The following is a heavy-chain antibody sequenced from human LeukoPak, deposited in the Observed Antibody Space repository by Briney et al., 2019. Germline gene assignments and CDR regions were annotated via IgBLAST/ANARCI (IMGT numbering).Heavy chain of an antibody. V-gene: IGHV1-2*02. J-gene: IGHJ4*02. Sequence: ASVKVSCKASGYTFTGYYMHWVRQAPGQGLEWMGWINPNSGGTNYAQKFQGRVTMTRNTSISTAYMELSSLRSEDTAVYYCARLSGSGSYYELSSPYWGQGTLVTVSS. CDR1: GYTFTGYY. D-gene: IGHD3-10*01. CDR3: ARLSGSGSYYELSSPY. CDR2: INPNSGGT.